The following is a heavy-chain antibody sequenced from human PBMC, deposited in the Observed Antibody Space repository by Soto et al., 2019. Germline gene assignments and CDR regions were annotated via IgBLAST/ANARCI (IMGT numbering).Heavy chain of an antibody. Sequence: GGSLRLSCAASGFTFSSYGMHWVRQAPGKGLEWVAVIWYDGSNKYYADSVKGRFTISRDNSKNTLYLQMNSLRAEDTAVYYCARAPEDIVVVPAGFAQDSFDYWGQGTLVTVSS. CDR1: GFTFSSYG. CDR2: IWYDGSNK. J-gene: IGHJ4*02. D-gene: IGHD2-2*01. V-gene: IGHV3-33*01. CDR3: ARAPEDIVVVPAGFAQDSFDY.